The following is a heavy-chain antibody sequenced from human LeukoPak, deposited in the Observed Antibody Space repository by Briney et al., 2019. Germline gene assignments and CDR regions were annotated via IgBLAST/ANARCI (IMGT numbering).Heavy chain of an antibody. CDR1: GGSFSGYY. Sequence: SETLSLTCTVYGGSFSGYYWSWIRQPPGKGLEWIGEINHSRSTNYNPSLKSRVTISVDTSKNQFSLKLSSVTAADTAVYYCARVLGYCSGGSCYSPYYYGMDVWGQGITVTVSS. J-gene: IGHJ6*02. D-gene: IGHD2-15*01. CDR3: ARVLGYCSGGSCYSPYYYGMDV. CDR2: INHSRST. V-gene: IGHV4-34*01.